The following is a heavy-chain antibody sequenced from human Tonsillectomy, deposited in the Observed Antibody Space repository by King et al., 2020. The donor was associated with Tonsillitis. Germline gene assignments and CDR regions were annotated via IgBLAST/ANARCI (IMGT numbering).Heavy chain of an antibody. D-gene: IGHD1-14*01. V-gene: IGHV3-7*03. Sequence: VQLVESGGGLVQPGGSLRLSCAASGFTFSSYWMSWVRQAPGKGLEGVANIKQDGSEAYYVDSVTGRLTISRDNAENSLYLQMNSLRAEDTAVYYCARDSLTATRAFDLWGRGTLVTVSS. CDR2: IKQDGSEA. CDR3: ARDSLTATRAFDL. CDR1: GFTFSSYW. J-gene: IGHJ2*01.